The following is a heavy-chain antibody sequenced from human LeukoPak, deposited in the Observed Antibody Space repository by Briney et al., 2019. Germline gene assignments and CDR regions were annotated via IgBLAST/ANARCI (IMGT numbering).Heavy chain of an antibody. D-gene: IGHD3-22*01. V-gene: IGHV7-4-1*02. CDR1: GYTFATYA. Sequence: ASVNVSCKASGYTFATYAMNWVRQAPGQGLEWMGRINTNTGNPTYAQGFTGRFVFSLDTSVSTAYLQISSLKGEDTAVYYCARERKYYYDSSGYMGYYYYGMDVWGQGTTVTVSS. CDR3: ARERKYYYDSSGYMGYYYYGMDV. J-gene: IGHJ6*02. CDR2: INTNTGNP.